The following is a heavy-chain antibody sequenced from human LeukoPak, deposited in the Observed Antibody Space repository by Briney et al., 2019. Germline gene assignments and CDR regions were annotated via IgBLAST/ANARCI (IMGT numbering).Heavy chain of an antibody. CDR3: AKSGVTVLYGMDV. Sequence: GGSLRLSCAASGFTFSSYGMHWVRQAPGKGLEWVAVISYDGSNKYYADSVKGRFTIARDNSKNTLYLQMNSLRPEDTAVYYCAKSGVTVLYGMDVWGQGTTVTVSS. V-gene: IGHV3-30*18. J-gene: IGHJ6*02. CDR1: GFTFSSYG. CDR2: ISYDGSNK. D-gene: IGHD4-11*01.